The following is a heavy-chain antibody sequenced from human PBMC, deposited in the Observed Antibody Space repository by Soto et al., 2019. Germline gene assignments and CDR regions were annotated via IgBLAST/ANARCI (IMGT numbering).Heavy chain of an antibody. J-gene: IGHJ4*02. D-gene: IGHD3-16*01. V-gene: IGHV1-69*06. Sequence: VQLVESGGGLVQPGGSLRLSCAASGFTFSSYAISWVRQAPGQGLEWMGGIIPIFGTANYAQKFQGRVTITADKSTSTAYMELSSLRSEDTAVYYCARVSGGGVGVFDYWGQGTLVTVSS. CDR1: GFTFSSYA. CDR3: ARVSGGGVGVFDY. CDR2: IIPIFGTA.